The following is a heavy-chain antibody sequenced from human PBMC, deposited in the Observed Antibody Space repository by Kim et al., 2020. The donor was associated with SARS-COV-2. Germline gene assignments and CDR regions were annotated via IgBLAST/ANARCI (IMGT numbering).Heavy chain of an antibody. D-gene: IGHD3-9*01. CDR3: ARLHYDILTGYRDWYFDL. CDR2: IYYSGST. CDR1: GVSISSYY. J-gene: IGHJ2*01. Sequence: SETLSLTCTVSGVSISSYYWSWIRQPPGKGLEWIGYIYYSGSTNYNPSLKSRVTISVDTSKNQFSLKLSSVTAADTAVYYCARLHYDILTGYRDWYFDLWGRGTLVTVSS. V-gene: IGHV4-59*08.